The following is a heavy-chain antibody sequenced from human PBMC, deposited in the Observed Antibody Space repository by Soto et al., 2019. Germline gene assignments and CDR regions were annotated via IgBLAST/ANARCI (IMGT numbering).Heavy chain of an antibody. V-gene: IGHV6-1*01. CDR2: TYYRSKWYN. J-gene: IGHJ5*02. CDR1: GDSVSSNSAA. CDR3: ARGGSAGYYYWRVAYNWFDP. Sequence: SQTLSLTCAISGDSVSSNSAAWNWIRQSPSRGLEWLGRTYYRSKWYNDYAVSVKSRITINPDTSKNQFSLQLNSVTPEDTAVYYCARGGSAGYYYWRVAYNWFDPWGQGTLVTVSS. D-gene: IGHD3-22*01.